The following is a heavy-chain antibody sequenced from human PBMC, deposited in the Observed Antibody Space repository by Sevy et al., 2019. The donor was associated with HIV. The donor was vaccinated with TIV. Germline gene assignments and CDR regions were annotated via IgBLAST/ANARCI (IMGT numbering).Heavy chain of an antibody. CDR3: ARVRYSYGSYYFDH. Sequence: GGSLRLSCAASGFTFSDNYMSWIRQAPGKGLEWVSYISSRGSTIYYADSVKGRFTISRDNANNSLYLQMKSLGAEDTAVYYCARVRYSYGSYYFDHWGQGTLVTVSS. V-gene: IGHV3-11*01. CDR2: ISSRGSTI. D-gene: IGHD5-18*01. J-gene: IGHJ4*02. CDR1: GFTFSDNY.